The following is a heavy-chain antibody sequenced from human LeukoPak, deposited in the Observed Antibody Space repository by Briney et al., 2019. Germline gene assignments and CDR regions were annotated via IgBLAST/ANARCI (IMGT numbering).Heavy chain of an antibody. V-gene: IGHV3-48*04. D-gene: IGHD3-10*01. Sequence: GGSLRLSCAASGFTFSSYSMNWVRQAPGKGLEWVSYISSSSSNIYYADSVKGRFTISRDNAKNSLYLQMNRLRAEDTAVYYCATLWFGELYDPWSNYYYYYMDVWGKGTTVTVSS. CDR2: ISSSSSNI. CDR1: GFTFSSYS. J-gene: IGHJ6*03. CDR3: ATLWFGELYDPWSNYYYYYMDV.